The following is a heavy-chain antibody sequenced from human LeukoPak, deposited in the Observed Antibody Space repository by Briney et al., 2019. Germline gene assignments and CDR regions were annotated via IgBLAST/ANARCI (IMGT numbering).Heavy chain of an antibody. Sequence: GGSMRLSCTASGFTFGDYAMSWVRQAPGKGLEWVGFIRSKAYGGTTEYAASVKGRFTISRDDSKSIAYLQMNSLKTEDTAVYYCTRVFPRGLYYYYMDVWVKGTTVTVSS. CDR1: GFTFGDYA. J-gene: IGHJ6*03. CDR2: IRSKAYGGTT. CDR3: TRVFPRGLYYYYMDV. V-gene: IGHV3-49*04.